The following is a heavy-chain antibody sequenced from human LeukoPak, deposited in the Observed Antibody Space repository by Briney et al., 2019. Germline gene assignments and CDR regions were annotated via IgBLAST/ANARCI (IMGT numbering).Heavy chain of an antibody. CDR2: INPNSGGT. D-gene: IGHD3-10*01. CDR1: GYTFTGYY. J-gene: IGHJ4*02. Sequence: ASVKVSCKASGYTFTGYYMHWVRQAPGQGLEWMGWINPNSGGTNYAQKFQGRVTMTRGTSISTAYMELSRLRSDDMAVYYCARGSGSYVHFDYWGQGTLVTVSS. V-gene: IGHV1-2*02. CDR3: ARGSGSYVHFDY.